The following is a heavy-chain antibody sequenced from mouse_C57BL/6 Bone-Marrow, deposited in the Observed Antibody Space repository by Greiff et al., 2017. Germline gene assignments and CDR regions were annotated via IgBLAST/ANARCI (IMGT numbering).Heavy chain of an antibody. CDR2: IDPSDSYT. J-gene: IGHJ4*01. CDR1: GYTFTSYW. V-gene: IGHV1-50*01. CDR3: ASAMDY. Sequence: QVQLQQPGAELVKPGASVKLSCKASGYTFTSYWMQWVKQRPGQGLEWIGEIDPSDSYTNYNQKFKGKATLPVDTSSSTAYMQLSSLTSEDSAVYYCASAMDYWGQGTSVTVSS.